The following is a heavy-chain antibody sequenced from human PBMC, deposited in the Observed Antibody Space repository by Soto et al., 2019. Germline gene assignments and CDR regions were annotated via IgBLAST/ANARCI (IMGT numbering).Heavy chain of an antibody. CDR3: PTVCSSGSGRYYFDY. J-gene: IGHJ4*02. D-gene: IGHD2-15*01. V-gene: IGHV3-23*01. Sequence: PGGSLELSCAASGLTLNSYAMTGSRKAQGKGLELVSAISGSGGSTYDADSVKGRFTISRDNSKNTLYLQMNSLRAEDTAVYYFPTVCSSGSGRYYFDYWGQGTLVTVSS. CDR1: GLTLNSYA. CDR2: ISGSGGST.